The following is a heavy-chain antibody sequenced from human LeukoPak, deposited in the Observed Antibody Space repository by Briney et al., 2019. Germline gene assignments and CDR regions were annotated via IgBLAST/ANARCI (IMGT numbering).Heavy chain of an antibody. CDR1: GGSISSYY. J-gene: IGHJ4*02. CDR3: ARHPSSSWYID. V-gene: IGHV4-59*01. D-gene: IGHD6-13*01. Sequence: SETLSLTCTVSGGSISSYYWSWIRQPPGKGLEWIGYIYYSGSTNYNPSLKSRVTISVDTSKNQFSLKLSSVTAADTAVYYCARHPSSSWYIDWGQGTLVTVSS. CDR2: IYYSGST.